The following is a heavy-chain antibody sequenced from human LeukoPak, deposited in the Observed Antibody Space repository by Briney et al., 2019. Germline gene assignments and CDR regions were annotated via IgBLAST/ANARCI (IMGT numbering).Heavy chain of an antibody. D-gene: IGHD3-3*01. CDR1: GGSISSGGYS. Sequence: SETLSLTCAVSGGSISSGGYSWSWIRQPPGKGLEWIGYIYHSGSTYYNPSLKSRVTISVDRSKNQFSLKLSSVTAADTAVYYCARGLYYDFWSPLDVWGKGTTVTVSS. J-gene: IGHJ6*04. CDR3: ARGLYYDFWSPLDV. CDR2: IYHSGST. V-gene: IGHV4-30-2*01.